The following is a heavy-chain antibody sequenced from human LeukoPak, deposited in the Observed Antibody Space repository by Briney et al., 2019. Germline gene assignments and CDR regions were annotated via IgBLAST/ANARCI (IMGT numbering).Heavy chain of an antibody. CDR1: GYTFTGYY. CDR3: ARDSELTATSNYLDY. J-gene: IGHJ4*02. CDR2: INPNSGGT. Sequence: ASVKVSCKASGYTFTGYYMHWVRQAPGQGLEWMGWINPNSGGTNYAQKFQGRVTMTRDTSISTAYMELSSLRSEDTALYYCARDSELTATSNYLDYWGQGTLVTVSS. V-gene: IGHV1-2*02. D-gene: IGHD2-21*02.